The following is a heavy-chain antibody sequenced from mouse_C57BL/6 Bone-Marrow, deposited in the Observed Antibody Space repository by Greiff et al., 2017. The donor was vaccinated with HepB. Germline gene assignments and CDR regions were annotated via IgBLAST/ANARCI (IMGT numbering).Heavy chain of an antibody. D-gene: IGHD1-1*01. CDR1: GYTFTSYW. J-gene: IGHJ2*01. Sequence: QVQLKQPGAELVKPGASVKMSCKASGYTFTSYWITWVKQRPGQGLEWIGDIYPGSGSTNYNEKFKSKATLTVDTSSSTAYMQLSSLTSEDSAVYYCARYYGSSPYYFDYWGQGTTLTVSS. CDR2: IYPGSGST. CDR3: ARYYGSSPYYFDY. V-gene: IGHV1-55*01.